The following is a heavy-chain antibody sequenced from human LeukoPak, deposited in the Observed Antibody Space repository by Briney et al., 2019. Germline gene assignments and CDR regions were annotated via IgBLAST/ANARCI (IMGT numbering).Heavy chain of an antibody. D-gene: IGHD6-19*01. V-gene: IGHV3-21*01. CDR2: ISSSSSYI. Sequence: GGSLRLSCAASGFTFSTYGIHWVRQAPGKGLEWVSSISSSSSYIYYADSVKGRFTISRDNAKNSLYLQMNSLRAEDTAVYYCATRRIAVAAPFDYWGQGTLVTVSS. J-gene: IGHJ4*02. CDR3: ATRRIAVAAPFDY. CDR1: GFTFSTYG.